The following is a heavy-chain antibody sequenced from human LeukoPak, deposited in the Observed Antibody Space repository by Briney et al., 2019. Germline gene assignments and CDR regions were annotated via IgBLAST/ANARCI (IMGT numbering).Heavy chain of an antibody. D-gene: IGHD2-21*01. J-gene: IGHJ4*01. CDR2: ISSIGST. CDR3: ARESGDTRTVNSFDF. Sequence: PSETLSLTCAVYGGSFSDYYWTWIRQPPGKGLEWIGYISSIGSTNYNPSLKSRVTISVDTSKKQFSLKLTSVTAADTAVYFCARESGDTRTVNSFDFWGRGTLITVSS. V-gene: IGHV4-59*12. CDR1: GGSFSDYY.